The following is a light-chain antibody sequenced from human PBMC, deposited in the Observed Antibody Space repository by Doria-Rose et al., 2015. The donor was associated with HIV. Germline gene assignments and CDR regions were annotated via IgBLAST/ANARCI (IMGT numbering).Light chain of an antibody. Sequence: EIVMTQSSKSLGMSLGERATLNCKSNQSLLYTSKNYLAWYQQKPGQPPKLLIYWASTRQSGVPARFSGSGSGTDFTLTISSLEAEDVAVYYCQQYYDTPSFGPGTTVDIK. V-gene: IGKV4-1*01. CDR2: WAS. J-gene: IGKJ3*01. CDR3: QQYYDTPS. CDR1: QSLLYTSKNY.